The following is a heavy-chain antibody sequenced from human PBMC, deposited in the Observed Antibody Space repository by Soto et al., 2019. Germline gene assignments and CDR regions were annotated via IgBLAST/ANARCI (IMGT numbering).Heavy chain of an antibody. D-gene: IGHD2-2*01. V-gene: IGHV5-10-1*01. CDR3: ASSPRGYCSSTSCRELGNYYGMDF. Sequence: GESLKISCKGSGYSFTSYWISWVRQMPGKGLEWMGRIDPSDSYTNYSPSFQGHVTISADKSISTAYLQWSSLRASDTAMYYCASSPRGYCSSTSCRELGNYYGMDFWGQGTTVTVSS. CDR2: IDPSDSYT. CDR1: GYSFTSYW. J-gene: IGHJ6*02.